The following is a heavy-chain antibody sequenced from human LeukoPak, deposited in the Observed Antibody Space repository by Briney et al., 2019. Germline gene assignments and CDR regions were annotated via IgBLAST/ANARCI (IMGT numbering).Heavy chain of an antibody. Sequence: PGGSLRLSCAASGFTFSSYEMNWVRQAPGKGLEWVSYISSSSSYTNYADSVKGRFTISRDNAKNSLYLQMNSLRAEDTAVYYCARDGPRRYCSGGSCYLYYYGMDVWGQGTTVTVSS. V-gene: IGHV3-48*03. CDR1: GFTFSSYE. D-gene: IGHD2-15*01. CDR3: ARDGPRRYCSGGSCYLYYYGMDV. CDR2: ISSSSSYT. J-gene: IGHJ6*02.